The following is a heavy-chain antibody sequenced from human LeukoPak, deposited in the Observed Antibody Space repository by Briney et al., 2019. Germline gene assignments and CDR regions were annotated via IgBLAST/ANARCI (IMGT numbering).Heavy chain of an antibody. CDR2: INWNGGRT. J-gene: IGHJ3*02. D-gene: IGHD3-16*01. CDR1: GFTFDAYA. CDR3: ARDHLRAVDAFDI. V-gene: IGHV3-20*04. Sequence: GGSLRLSCAASGFTFDAYAMSWVRQAPGKGLERVSGINWNGGRTGYADSVKGRFTISRDNAKNSRHLQMNSLRAEDTALYYCARDHLRAVDAFDIWGQGTMVTVSS.